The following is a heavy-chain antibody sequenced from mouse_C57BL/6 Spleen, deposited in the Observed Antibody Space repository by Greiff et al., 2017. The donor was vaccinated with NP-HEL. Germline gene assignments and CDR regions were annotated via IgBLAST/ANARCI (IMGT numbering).Heavy chain of an antibody. Sequence: QVQLKQSGAELARPGASVKMSCKASGYTFTSYTMHWVKQRPGQGLEWIGYINPSSGYTKYNQKFKDKATLTADKSSSTAYMQLSSLTSEDSAVYYCARGGPGYYGSSYNWYFDVWGTGTTVTVSS. CDR1: GYTFTSYT. J-gene: IGHJ1*03. CDR2: INPSSGYT. CDR3: ARGGPGYYGSSYNWYFDV. D-gene: IGHD1-1*01. V-gene: IGHV1-4*01.